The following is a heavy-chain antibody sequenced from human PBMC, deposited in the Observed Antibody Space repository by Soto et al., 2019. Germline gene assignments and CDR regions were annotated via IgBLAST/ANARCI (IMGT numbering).Heavy chain of an antibody. CDR1: GFTFSSYA. J-gene: IGHJ4*02. D-gene: IGHD5-18*01. CDR2: ISGSGGST. V-gene: IGHV3-23*01. Sequence: GGSLRLSCAASGFTFSSYAMSWVRQAPGKGLEWVSTISGSGGSTYYADSVKGRFTISRDNSKNTLYLQMNSLRAEDTAVYYCANIRDLYIYVYDYWGQGTLVTVSS. CDR3: ANIRDLYIYVYDY.